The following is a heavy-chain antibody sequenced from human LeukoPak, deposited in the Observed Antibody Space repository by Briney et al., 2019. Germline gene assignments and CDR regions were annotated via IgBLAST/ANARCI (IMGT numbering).Heavy chain of an antibody. D-gene: IGHD3-10*01. V-gene: IGHV4-34*01. CDR3: ARAGYYYGSGALPFDY. CDR2: INHSGST. CDR1: GGSFSGYY. Sequence: SETLSLTCAVYGGSFSGYYWSWIRQPPGKGLEWIGEINHSGSTNYNPSLKSRVTISVDTSKNQFSLKLSSVTAADTAVYYCARAGYYYGSGALPFDYWGQGTLVTVSS. J-gene: IGHJ4*02.